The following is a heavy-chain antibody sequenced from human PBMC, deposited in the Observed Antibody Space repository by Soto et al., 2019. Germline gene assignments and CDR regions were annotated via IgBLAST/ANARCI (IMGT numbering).Heavy chain of an antibody. V-gene: IGHV5-51*01. J-gene: IGHJ4*02. CDR3: AGEPVYDFWSGYRNFDY. Sequence: GESLKISCKGSGYSFTSYWIGWVRQMPGKGLEWMGIIYPGDSDTRYGPSFQGQVTISADKSISTAYLQWSSLKASDTAMYYCAGEPVYDFWSGYRNFDYWGQGTLVTVSS. CDR1: GYSFTSYW. CDR2: IYPGDSDT. D-gene: IGHD3-3*01.